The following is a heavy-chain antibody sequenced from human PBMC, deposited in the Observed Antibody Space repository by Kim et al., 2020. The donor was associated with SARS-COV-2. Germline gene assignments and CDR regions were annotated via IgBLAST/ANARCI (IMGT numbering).Heavy chain of an antibody. Sequence: SETLSLTCTVSGGSISSGGYYWSWIRQHPGKGLEWIGYIYYSGSTYYNPSLKSRVTISVDTSKNQFSLKLSSVTAADTAVYYCARARYDILTGRYGMDVWGQGTTVTVSS. CDR2: IYYSGST. CDR3: ARARYDILTGRYGMDV. J-gene: IGHJ6*02. CDR1: GGSISSGGYY. D-gene: IGHD3-9*01. V-gene: IGHV4-31*03.